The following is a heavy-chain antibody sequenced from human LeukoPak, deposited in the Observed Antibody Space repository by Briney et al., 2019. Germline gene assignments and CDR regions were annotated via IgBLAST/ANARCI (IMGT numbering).Heavy chain of an antibody. CDR1: GFTFSTYA. Sequence: GGSLRLSCAASGFTFSTYAMSWVRQAPGKGLEWVSAISGSGGSTYYADSVKGWFTISRDNSKNTLYLQMNGLRAEDTAVYYCAKPPSWIQLWFWYFDLWGRGTLVTVSS. CDR2: ISGSGGST. D-gene: IGHD5-18*01. CDR3: AKPPSWIQLWFWYFDL. V-gene: IGHV3-23*01. J-gene: IGHJ2*01.